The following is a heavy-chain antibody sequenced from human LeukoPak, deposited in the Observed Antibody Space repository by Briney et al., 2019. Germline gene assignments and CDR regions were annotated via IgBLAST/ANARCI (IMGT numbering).Heavy chain of an antibody. CDR3: AKDLATMIVVVTSEGVDY. Sequence: GGSLRLSCAASGFTFSTYGMHWVRQAPGKGLEWVAFIRYDASNKYYADSVKGRFTISRDNSKNTLYLQMNGLRAEDTAVYYCAKDLATMIVVVTSEGVDYWGQGTLVTVSS. CDR1: GFTFSTYG. CDR2: IRYDASNK. D-gene: IGHD3-22*01. V-gene: IGHV3-30*02. J-gene: IGHJ4*02.